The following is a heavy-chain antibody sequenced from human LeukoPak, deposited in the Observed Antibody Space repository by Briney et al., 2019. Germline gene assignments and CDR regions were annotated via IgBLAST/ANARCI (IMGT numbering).Heavy chain of an antibody. D-gene: IGHD3-3*01. CDR3: ARGIGYYPRWWFDP. V-gene: IGHV4-34*01. CDR2: INHSGST. CDR1: GGSFSGYY. Sequence: SETLSLTCAVYGGSFSGYYWSWVRQPPGKGLEWIGEINHSGSTNYNPSLTSRVTISVDTSKNQFSLKLSSVTAADTAVYYCARGIGYYPRWWFDPWGQGTLVTVSS. J-gene: IGHJ5*02.